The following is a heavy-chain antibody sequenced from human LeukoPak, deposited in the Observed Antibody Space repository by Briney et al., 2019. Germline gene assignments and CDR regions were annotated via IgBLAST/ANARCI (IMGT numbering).Heavy chain of an antibody. CDR2: IYPGDSDT. CDR3: ARHPYDSRGYYYHAFDI. D-gene: IGHD3-22*01. V-gene: IGHV5-51*01. CDR1: GYSISSNC. Sequence: GEWLKISCKGSGYSISSNCIGWVLQMPGKNVEWWVAIYPGDSDTRYSPSFQGQVTISADKSISNAYLQWSSLKASDTAMYYCARHPYDSRGYYYHAFDIWGQGKMVTVSS. J-gene: IGHJ3*02.